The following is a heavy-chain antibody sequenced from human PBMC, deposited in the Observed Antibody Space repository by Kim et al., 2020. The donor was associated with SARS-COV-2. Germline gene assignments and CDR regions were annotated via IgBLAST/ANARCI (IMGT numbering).Heavy chain of an antibody. Sequence: KYYGDSVKGRFTMSRDNSRNTVYLQMDSLRHEDTAVYYCVKRDYAGVERWGQGTLVTVSS. D-gene: IGHD3-10*01. J-gene: IGHJ4*02. CDR2: K. CDR3: VKRDYAGVER. V-gene: IGHV3-30*02.